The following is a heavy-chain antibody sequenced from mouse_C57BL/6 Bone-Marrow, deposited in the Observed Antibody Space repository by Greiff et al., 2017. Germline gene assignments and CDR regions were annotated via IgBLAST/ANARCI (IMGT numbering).Heavy chain of an antibody. J-gene: IGHJ1*03. CDR2: ISGGGGNT. CDR1: GFTFSSYT. D-gene: IGHD1-1*01. CDR3: SRQVTSVLATKYFDV. Sequence: EVQRVEPGGGLVKPGGSLKLSCAASGFTFSSYTMSWVRQTPEKRLQWVAAISGGGGNTYYPDSVKGRFTISRDNDKNILYLQMSSLGSEDTALYYCSRQVTSVLATKYFDVWGTGTTVTVSS. V-gene: IGHV5-9*01.